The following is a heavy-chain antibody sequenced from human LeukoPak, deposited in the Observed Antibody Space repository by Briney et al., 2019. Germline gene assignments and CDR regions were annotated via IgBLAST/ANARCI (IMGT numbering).Heavy chain of an antibody. V-gene: IGHV1-2*02. Sequence: ASVKVSCKASGYTFTGYYMHWVRQAPGQGLEWMGWINPYSGGTNYAQKFQGRVTMTRDTSISTAYMELSRLRSDDTAVYYCARDWEMATILYYFDYWGQGTLVTVSS. J-gene: IGHJ4*02. CDR2: INPYSGGT. CDR1: GYTFTGYY. D-gene: IGHD5-24*01. CDR3: ARDWEMATILYYFDY.